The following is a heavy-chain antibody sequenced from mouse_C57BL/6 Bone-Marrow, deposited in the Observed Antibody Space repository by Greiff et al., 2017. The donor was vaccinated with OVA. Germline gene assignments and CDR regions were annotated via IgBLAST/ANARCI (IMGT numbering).Heavy chain of an antibody. CDR2: ISNGGGST. CDR3: ARPYDYALYWYFDV. CDR1: GFTFSDYY. Sequence: DVMLVESGGGLVQPGGSLKLSCAASGFTFSDYYMYWVRQTPEKRLEWVAYISNGGGSTYYPDTVKGRFTISRDTAKNTMYLQMSRLKSEDTAMYYCARPYDYALYWYFDVWGRGTAVTVSS. D-gene: IGHD2-4*01. V-gene: IGHV5-12*01. J-gene: IGHJ1*03.